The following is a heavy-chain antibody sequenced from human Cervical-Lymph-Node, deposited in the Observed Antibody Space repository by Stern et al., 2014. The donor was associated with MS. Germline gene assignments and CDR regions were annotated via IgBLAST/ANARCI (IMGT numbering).Heavy chain of an antibody. D-gene: IGHD1-26*01. CDR3: AKGGSGSYLD. Sequence: QLVQSGGGVVQPGRSLRLSCAASGFAFRSYALHWVRQAPGKGLEWVAVNSYDGRDKYYTDSVKGRFTVSRDNSNYTVDLEMNSLRLEDTAVYYCAKGGSGSYLDWGQGSLVTVSS. CDR2: NSYDGRDK. V-gene: IGHV3-30*04. J-gene: IGHJ4*02. CDR1: GFAFRSYA.